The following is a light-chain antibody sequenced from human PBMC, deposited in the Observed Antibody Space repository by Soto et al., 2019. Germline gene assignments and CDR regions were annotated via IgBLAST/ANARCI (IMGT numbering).Light chain of an antibody. J-gene: IGKJ3*01. CDR1: QDIKND. V-gene: IGKV1-6*01. CDR2: AAS. Sequence: AIQMTQSPSSLSASVGDRVTITCRASQDIKNDLGWYQQKPGKAPNLLIYAASTLQIGVPSRFSGSGSGTDFTLTISSLQPEDFATYYCLQGYNFPHTFGPGTKVDIK. CDR3: LQGYNFPHT.